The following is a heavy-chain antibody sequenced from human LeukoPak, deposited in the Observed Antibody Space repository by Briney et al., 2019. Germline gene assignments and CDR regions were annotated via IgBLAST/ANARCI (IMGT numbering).Heavy chain of an antibody. CDR1: GFTFSNYW. CDR3: ARGGGEFDP. J-gene: IGHJ5*02. Sequence: PGGSLRLSCAASGFTFSNYWMSWVRQAPGKGLEWVANIKQDGSEKYYVDSVKGRFTISRDNAKNSLYLQMNSLRAEDTAVYCCARGGGEFDPWGQGTLVTVSS. V-gene: IGHV3-7*03. D-gene: IGHD2-21*01. CDR2: IKQDGSEK.